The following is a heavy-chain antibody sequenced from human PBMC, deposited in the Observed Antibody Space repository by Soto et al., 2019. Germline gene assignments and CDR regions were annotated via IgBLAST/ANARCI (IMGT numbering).Heavy chain of an antibody. CDR2: ISARGRT. CDR3: ARGMGRYFDL. V-gene: IGHV4-4*07. CDR1: GDSIRNFY. J-gene: IGHJ2*01. D-gene: IGHD2-8*01. Sequence: QVQLQESGPGLVTPSETLSLTCTVSGDSIRNFYWCWIRQPTGKGLESLGRISARGRTNYNPSLQSRVAMSLDTSKNQFSLRLTSLSAADTAVYFCARGMGRYFDLWGRGTLVTVFS.